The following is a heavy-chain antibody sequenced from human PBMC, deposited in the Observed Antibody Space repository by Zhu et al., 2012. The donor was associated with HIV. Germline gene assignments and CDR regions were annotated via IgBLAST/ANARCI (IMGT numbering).Heavy chain of an antibody. V-gene: IGHV4-39*07. CDR1: GGSISSSSYY. CDR3: ARGRDAGLAAGWFDP. D-gene: IGHD6-13*01. J-gene: IGHJ5*02. CDR2: IYYSGST. Sequence: QVQLQESGPGLVKPSETLSLTCIVSGGSISSSSYYWGWIRQPPGKGLEWIGSIYYSGSTYHNPSLKSRVTISVHMSKNQFSLKLSSVTAADTAVYYCARGRDAGLAAGWFDPVGPREPWSTVSS.